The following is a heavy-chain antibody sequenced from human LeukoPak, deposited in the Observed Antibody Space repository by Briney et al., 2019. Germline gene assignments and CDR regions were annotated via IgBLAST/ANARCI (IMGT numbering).Heavy chain of an antibody. V-gene: IGHV1-69*04. CDR2: IIPILGIA. D-gene: IGHD4-17*01. J-gene: IGHJ2*01. CDR3: ARHGAGNGDYVIWYFDL. Sequence: ASVKVSCKASGGTFSSYAISWVRQAPGQGLEWMGRIIPILGIANYAQKFQGRVTITADKSTSTAYMELSSLRSEDTAVYYCARHGAGNGDYVIWYFDLWGRGTLVTVSS. CDR1: GGTFSSYA.